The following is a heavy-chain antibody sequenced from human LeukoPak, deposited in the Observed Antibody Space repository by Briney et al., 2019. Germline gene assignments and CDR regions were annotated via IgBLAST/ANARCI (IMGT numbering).Heavy chain of an antibody. Sequence: PSETLSLTCTVSGGSISGNTYYWGWIRQPPGKGLEWIVSIDYSGITYYKASLKSRLTISVDTSKNQFSLKLSSVTATDTAVYYCARGYCSGSSCYYFDYWGQGTLVTVSS. CDR3: ARGYCSGSSCYYFDY. D-gene: IGHD2-15*01. CDR1: GGSISGNTYY. V-gene: IGHV4-39*01. J-gene: IGHJ4*02. CDR2: IDYSGIT.